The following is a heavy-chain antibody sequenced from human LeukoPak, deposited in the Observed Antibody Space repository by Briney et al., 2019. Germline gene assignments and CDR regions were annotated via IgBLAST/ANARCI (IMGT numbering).Heavy chain of an antibody. CDR3: ARAMAPIVVVPAAISVY. Sequence: GGSLRLSCAASGFTFPNYWMSWVRQAPGKGLECVAKIKQDGSEKDYVDSVKGRFTISRDNAKNSLYMQMNRLRAEDTAVYYCARAMAPIVVVPAAISVYWGQGTLVTVSS. V-gene: IGHV3-7*01. CDR2: IKQDGSEK. J-gene: IGHJ4*02. CDR1: GFTFPNYW. D-gene: IGHD2-2*02.